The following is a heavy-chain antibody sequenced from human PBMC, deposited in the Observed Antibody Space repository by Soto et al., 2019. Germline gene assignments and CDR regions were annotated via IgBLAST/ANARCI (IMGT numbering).Heavy chain of an antibody. CDR3: ARPDEGGYSSNHHYYYALDV. V-gene: IGHV1-69*13. D-gene: IGHD3-22*01. CDR2: IIPIFDIT. Sequence: EASVKVSCKASGGTFRSDSISWVRQAPGQGLEWMGGIIPIFDITNYAQKFQGRVTITADESTSTAYMELSSLGSDDTAVYYCARPDEGGYSSNHHYYYALDVWGQGTTVTVSS. J-gene: IGHJ6*02. CDR1: GGTFRSDS.